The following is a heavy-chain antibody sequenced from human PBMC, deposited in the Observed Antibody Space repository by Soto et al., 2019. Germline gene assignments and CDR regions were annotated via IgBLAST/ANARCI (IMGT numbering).Heavy chain of an antibody. V-gene: IGHV3-33*01. J-gene: IGHJ4*02. Sequence: QVQLVESGGGVVQPGRSLRLSCAASGFTFSSYGMHWVRQAPGKGLEWVAVIWYDGSNKYYADSVKGRFTISRDNSKNTLYLQMNSLRAEDTAVYYCARDVQPRLFDYWGQGTLVTVSS. D-gene: IGHD5-18*01. CDR3: ARDVQPRLFDY. CDR2: IWYDGSNK. CDR1: GFTFSSYG.